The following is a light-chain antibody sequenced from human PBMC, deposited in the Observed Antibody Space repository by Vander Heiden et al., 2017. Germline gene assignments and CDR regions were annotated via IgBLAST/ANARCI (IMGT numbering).Light chain of an antibody. CDR2: GAS. Sequence: IVMTQSPDSLALSLGASATIHCKSSQRLLYSSNNKNYVAWYQQEPGQAPRRLIYGASGRESGGGDRFRGSGAGTDCTLTRGRLRAEDVAVYYCQQYYTTPLTFGGGTKVEIK. J-gene: IGKJ4*01. CDR3: QQYYTTPLT. CDR1: QRLLYSSNNKNY. V-gene: IGKV4-1*01.